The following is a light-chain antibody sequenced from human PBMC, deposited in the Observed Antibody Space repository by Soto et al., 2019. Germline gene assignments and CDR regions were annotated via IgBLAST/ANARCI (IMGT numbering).Light chain of an antibody. CDR1: QGISSY. V-gene: IGKV1-9*01. J-gene: IGKJ4*01. Sequence: DIQLTQSPSFLSASVGDRVTITCRASQGISSYLAWYQQKPGKAPKLLIYAASTLQSGVPSRFSGSGSGTEFTLTISSLQPEEFATYYCQQLNSYPVTFGGGTKVEI. CDR2: AAS. CDR3: QQLNSYPVT.